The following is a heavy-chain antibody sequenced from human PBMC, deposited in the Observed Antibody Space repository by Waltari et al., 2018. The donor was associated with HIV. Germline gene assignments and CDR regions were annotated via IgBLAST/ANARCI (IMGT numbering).Heavy chain of an antibody. CDR1: GFSISGTW. D-gene: IGHD6-6*01. CDR2: IKEEGNEK. CDR3: ARDRTPTAGPFKYHYGLDV. J-gene: IGHJ6*01. Sequence: EEHLLDSGGGLVRPGGFLRLSCVASGFSISGTWLTWVRQAPGKGLQWVSNIKEEGNEKGHVVAVNGRFIISIDNAKNSVFFQMNRRRDEETAIYYWARDRTPTAGPFKYHYGLDVGGQGATVTVST. V-gene: IGHV3-7*01.